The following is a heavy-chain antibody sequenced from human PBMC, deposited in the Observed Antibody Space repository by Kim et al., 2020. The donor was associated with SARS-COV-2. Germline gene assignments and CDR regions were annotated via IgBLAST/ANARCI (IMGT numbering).Heavy chain of an antibody. V-gene: IGHV4-39*01. Sequence: SETLSLTCTVSGGSISSSSYYWGWIRQPPGKGLEWIGSIYYSGSTYYNPSLKSRVTISVDTSKNQFSLKLSSVTAADTAVYYCARQARDFPVRVNWFDPGGQGPLVPVPS. D-gene: IGHD2-21*02. CDR2: IYYSGST. CDR3: ARQARDFPVRVNWFDP. J-gene: IGHJ5*02. CDR1: GGSISSSSYY.